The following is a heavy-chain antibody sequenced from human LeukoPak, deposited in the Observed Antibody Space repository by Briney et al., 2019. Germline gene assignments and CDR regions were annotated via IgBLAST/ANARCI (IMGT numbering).Heavy chain of an antibody. Sequence: GGSLRLSCAASGFTFSNYVMGWVRQDPGKGLQWVSIINGSGSFTSYADSVKGRLTISRDNSKNTLYLQMNSLRAEDTAVYYCIVFGDSNHWGQGTLVTVSS. V-gene: IGHV3-23*05. D-gene: IGHD4-17*01. CDR1: GFTFSNYV. CDR2: INGSGSFT. J-gene: IGHJ5*02. CDR3: IVFGDSNH.